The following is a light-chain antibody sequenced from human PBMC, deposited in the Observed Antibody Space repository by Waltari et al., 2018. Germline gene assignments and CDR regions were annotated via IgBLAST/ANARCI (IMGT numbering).Light chain of an antibody. CDR1: SSDVGGFNY. Sequence: QSALTQPASVSGSPGQSITISCTGTSSDVGGFNYVSWYQQHPGKAPKLMIYDVSKRPSGVSNRFSGSKSGNTASLKISGLQAEDEADYYCCSYAGSSTSHVVFGGGTKLTVL. CDR3: CSYAGSSTSHVV. J-gene: IGLJ2*01. V-gene: IGLV2-23*02. CDR2: DVS.